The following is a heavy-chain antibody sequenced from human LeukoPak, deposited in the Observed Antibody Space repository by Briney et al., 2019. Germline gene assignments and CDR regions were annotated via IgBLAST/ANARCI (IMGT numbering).Heavy chain of an antibody. CDR2: IKQDGSEK. CDR3: ARDGSTNYQNWFDP. CDR1: GFTFSTYW. D-gene: IGHD2-8*01. J-gene: IGHJ5*02. V-gene: IGHV3-7*01. Sequence: GGSLRLSCAASGFTFSTYWMSWVRQAPGKGLEWVANIKQDGSEKYYVDSVKGRFTISRDNAKNSLYLQMNSLRAEDTAVYYCARDGSTNYQNWFDPWGQGTLVTVSS.